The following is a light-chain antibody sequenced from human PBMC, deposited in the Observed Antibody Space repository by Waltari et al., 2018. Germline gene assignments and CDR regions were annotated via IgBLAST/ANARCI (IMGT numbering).Light chain of an antibody. CDR3: QVWDTSSDDYFV. Sequence: SYVLTQPPSVSVAPGQTARITCGGDNIGNKRVYWYQQRPGQAPILVVSDDSDRPSGIPERFSGSNSGNMATLTISRVEAGDEADYYCQVWDTSSDDYFVFGTGTQVTVL. V-gene: IGLV3-21*02. CDR1: NIGNKR. J-gene: IGLJ1*01. CDR2: DDS.